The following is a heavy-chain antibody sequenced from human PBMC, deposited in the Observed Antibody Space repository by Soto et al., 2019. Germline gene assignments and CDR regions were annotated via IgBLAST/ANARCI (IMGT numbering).Heavy chain of an antibody. V-gene: IGHV4-38-2*01. Sequence: PSETLSLTCAVSGYSISSGYTWGWIRQPPGKGLEGIGIIYNSGSTYYCPSLKSRSTISVDTSKNQFSLKLSSMTTADTAVYYCARGPTISGWYGPFDYWGQGTLVT. J-gene: IGHJ4*02. CDR2: IYNSGST. D-gene: IGHD6-19*01. CDR1: GYSISSGYT. CDR3: ARGPTISGWYGPFDY.